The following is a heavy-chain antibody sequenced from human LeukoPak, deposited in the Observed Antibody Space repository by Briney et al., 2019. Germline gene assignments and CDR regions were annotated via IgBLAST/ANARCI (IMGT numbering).Heavy chain of an antibody. CDR1: GFTFSSYW. CDR3: ATDRGYLQFDY. D-gene: IGHD3-22*01. V-gene: IGHV3-7*01. J-gene: IGHJ4*02. Sequence: GGSLRLSCAASGFTFSSYWMSWVRQAPGKGLEWVANIKQDGSEKYYVDSVKGRFTISRDNAKNLLYLQVNSLRAEDTAVYYCATDRGYLQFDYWGQGTLVTVSS. CDR2: IKQDGSEK.